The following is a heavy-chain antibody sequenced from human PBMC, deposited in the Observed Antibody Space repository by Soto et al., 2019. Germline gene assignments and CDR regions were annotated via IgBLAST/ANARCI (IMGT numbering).Heavy chain of an antibody. CDR1: GYSFTSYW. Sequence: GESLKISCKGSGYSFTSYWIGWVRQMPGKGLEWMGIIYPGDSDTRYSPSFQGQVTISADKSISTAYLQWSSLKASDTAMYYCARHRYDGSGSYYVGAQFDLWGQGSLVTVSS. J-gene: IGHJ4*02. CDR2: IYPGDSDT. V-gene: IGHV5-51*01. CDR3: ARHRYDGSGSYYVGAQFDL. D-gene: IGHD3-10*01.